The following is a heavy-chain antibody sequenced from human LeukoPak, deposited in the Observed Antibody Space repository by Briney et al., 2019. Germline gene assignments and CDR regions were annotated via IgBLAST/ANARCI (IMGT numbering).Heavy chain of an antibody. J-gene: IGHJ3*02. V-gene: IGHV4-34*01. CDR3: ARDYSSSWFGDAFDI. CDR2: INHSGST. CDR1: GGSFSGYY. Sequence: SETLSLTCAVYGGSFSGYYWSWIRQPPGKGLEWIGEINHSGSTNYNPSLKSRVTISVDTSKNQFSLKLSSVTAADTAVYYCARDYSSSWFGDAFDIWGQGTMVTVSS. D-gene: IGHD6-13*01.